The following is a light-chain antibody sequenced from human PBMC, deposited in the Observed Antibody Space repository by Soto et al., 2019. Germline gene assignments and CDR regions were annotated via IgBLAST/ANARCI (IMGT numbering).Light chain of an antibody. J-gene: IGKJ1*01. Sequence: EIVLTQSPGTLSLSPGERATLSCRASQSVSSSYLAWYQQKPGQAPRLLIYGASRRATGIPDRFSGSGSGSDITRTISRLEPEDFAVYYCQPYGTFGQGTKVEIK. CDR1: QSVSSSY. CDR2: GAS. CDR3: QPYGT. V-gene: IGKV3-20*01.